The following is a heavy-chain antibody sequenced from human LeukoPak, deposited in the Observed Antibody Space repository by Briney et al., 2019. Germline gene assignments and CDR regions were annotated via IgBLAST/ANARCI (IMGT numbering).Heavy chain of an antibody. CDR3: ARKVQVTTNYGMDV. D-gene: IGHD4-17*01. CDR2: INHSGST. CDR1: GGSFNGYY. V-gene: IGHV4-34*01. J-gene: IGHJ6*02. Sequence: SETLSLTCAVYGGSFNGYYWSWIRQPPGKGLEWIGEINHSGSTNYNPSLKSRVTISVDTSKNQFSLKLSSVTAADTAVYYGARKVQVTTNYGMDVWGQGTTVTVSS.